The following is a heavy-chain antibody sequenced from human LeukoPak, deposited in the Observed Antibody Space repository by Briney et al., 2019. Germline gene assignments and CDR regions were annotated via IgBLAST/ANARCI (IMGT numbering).Heavy chain of an antibody. V-gene: IGHV3-30*02. D-gene: IGHD3-10*01. Sequence: GGSLRLSCEASGFTFSSYGLHWVRQAPGKGLEWVAFIRSDASYEYYIDSVKGRFTISRDNSKNSLYLQMNSLKTEDTAVYYCTTRWFGELLSPIFDYWGQGTLVTVSS. CDR3: TTRWFGELLSPIFDY. CDR1: GFTFSSYG. J-gene: IGHJ4*02. CDR2: IRSDASYE.